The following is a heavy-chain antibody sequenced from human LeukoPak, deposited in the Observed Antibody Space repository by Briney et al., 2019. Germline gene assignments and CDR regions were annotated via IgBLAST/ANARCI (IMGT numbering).Heavy chain of an antibody. D-gene: IGHD2-15*01. V-gene: IGHV4-59*08. J-gene: IGHJ6*02. CDR3: AGSRPPNYYYYYGMDV. CDR1: GGSISSYY. Sequence: SETLSLTCTVSGGSISSYYWSWIRQPPGKGLEWIGYIYYSGSTYYNPSLKSRVTISVDTSKNQFSLKLSSVTAADTAVYYCAGSRPPNYYYYYGMDVWGQGTTVTVSS. CDR2: IYYSGST.